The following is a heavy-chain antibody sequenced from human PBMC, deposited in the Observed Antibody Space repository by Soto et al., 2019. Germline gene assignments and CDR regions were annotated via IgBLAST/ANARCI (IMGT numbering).Heavy chain of an antibody. Sequence: QVQLVQSGAEVKKPGASVKVSCKASGYTFASYAISWMRQAPGQGLEWMGWISAYNGNTNYAQKLQGRLTMTTDTSTGTAYMELRSLGSDDTAVYYCARDRPPPNYWGQGTLVTVSP. CDR3: ARDRPPPNY. V-gene: IGHV1-18*01. CDR2: ISAYNGNT. J-gene: IGHJ4*02. CDR1: GYTFASYA.